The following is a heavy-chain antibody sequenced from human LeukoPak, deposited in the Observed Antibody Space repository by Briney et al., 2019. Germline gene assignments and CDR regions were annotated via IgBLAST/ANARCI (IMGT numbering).Heavy chain of an antibody. CDR1: GFTFSSYD. J-gene: IGHJ3*02. Sequence: PGGSLRLSCAASGFTFSSYDMHWVRQATGKGLEWVSGIRTAGDIYYPGSVKGRFTISRDNSKNTLFLQMNSLTAEDTAIYSCARPRLEYCSGGSCFDAFDIWGQGTMVTVSS. D-gene: IGHD2-15*01. V-gene: IGHV3-13*01. CDR2: IRTAGDI. CDR3: ARPRLEYCSGGSCFDAFDI.